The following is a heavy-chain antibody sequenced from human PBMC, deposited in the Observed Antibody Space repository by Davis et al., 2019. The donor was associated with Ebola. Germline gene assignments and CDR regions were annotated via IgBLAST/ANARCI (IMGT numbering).Heavy chain of an antibody. D-gene: IGHD3-3*01. CDR3: AKDGSPNDFGVVITFDY. Sequence: GGSLRLSCAASGFTFSSYAMHWVRQAPGKGLEWVSTISGSGGSTYYADSVKGRFTISRDNSKNTLYLQMNSLRAEDTAVYYCAKDGSPNDFGVVITFDYWGQGTLVTVSS. J-gene: IGHJ4*02. V-gene: IGHV3-23*01. CDR1: GFTFSSYA. CDR2: ISGSGGST.